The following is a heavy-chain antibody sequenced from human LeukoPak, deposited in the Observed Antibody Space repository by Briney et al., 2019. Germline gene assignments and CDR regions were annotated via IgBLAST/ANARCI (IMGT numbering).Heavy chain of an antibody. J-gene: IGHJ6*03. CDR1: GFTFSSYD. V-gene: IGHV3-13*01. D-gene: IGHD2-21*02. CDR2: IGTAGDT. Sequence: PGGSLRLSCAASGFTFSSYDMHWVRQATGKGLEWVSAIGTAGDTYYPGSVKGRFTISRENAKNSLYLQMNSLRAGDTAVYYCARGGLPHYYYYMDVWGKGTTVTISS. CDR3: ARGGLPHYYYYMDV.